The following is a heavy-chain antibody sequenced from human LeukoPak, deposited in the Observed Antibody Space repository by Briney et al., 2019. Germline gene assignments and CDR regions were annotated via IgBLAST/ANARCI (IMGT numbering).Heavy chain of an antibody. CDR2: ISHDGII. D-gene: IGHD5-24*01. CDR3: ARDWVYKIDY. J-gene: IGHJ4*02. Sequence: GGSLRLSCETAGFTFSSYVMHWVRRTPGKGLVWFSRISHDGIISYADSVKGRFTISRDNAKNTLTLQMNSLRVEDTAVYFCARDWVYKIDYWGRGTLVTVSS. V-gene: IGHV3-74*01. CDR1: GFTFSSYV.